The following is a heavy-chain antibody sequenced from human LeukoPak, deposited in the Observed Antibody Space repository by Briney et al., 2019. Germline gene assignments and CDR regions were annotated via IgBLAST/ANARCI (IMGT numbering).Heavy chain of an antibody. V-gene: IGHV4-34*01. CDR3: ARLNRGLAAAAGSRDAFDI. Sequence: PSETLSLTCAVYGGSLSSFFWSWIRQPPGQGLEWIGEITHRGRTNYNPSLKGRVSISLDTSRNQFSLKLTSVTAADTAVYYCARLNRGLAAAAGSRDAFDIWGQGTMVTVSS. CDR2: ITHRGRT. D-gene: IGHD6-13*01. J-gene: IGHJ3*02. CDR1: GGSLSSFF.